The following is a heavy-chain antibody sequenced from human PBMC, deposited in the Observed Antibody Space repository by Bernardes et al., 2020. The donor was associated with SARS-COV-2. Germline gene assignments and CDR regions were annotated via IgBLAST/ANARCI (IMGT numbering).Heavy chain of an antibody. Sequence: SETLSLTCTVSGGSISSYYWSWIRQPPGKGLEWIGYIYYSGSTNYNPSLKSRVTISVDTSKNQFSLKLSSVTTADTAVYYCARLWGPREGYCSSTSCYTMDYWGQGTLVTVSS. D-gene: IGHD2-2*02. J-gene: IGHJ4*02. CDR1: GGSISSYY. V-gene: IGHV4-59*08. CDR3: ARLWGPREGYCSSTSCYTMDY. CDR2: IYYSGST.